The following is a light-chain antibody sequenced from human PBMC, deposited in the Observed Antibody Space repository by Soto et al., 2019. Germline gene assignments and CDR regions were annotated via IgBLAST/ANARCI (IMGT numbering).Light chain of an antibody. CDR2: EVS. CDR1: SSDVGGYNY. CDR3: SSYTSSSTLG. V-gene: IGLV2-14*01. Sequence: QSVLTQPASVSGSPGQSITISCTGTSSDVGGYNYVSWYQQHPGKAPKLMIYEVSNRPSGVSNRFSGSKSGNTASLTISGLQAEGEADYYCSSYTSSSTLGFGGGTKLTVL. J-gene: IGLJ3*02.